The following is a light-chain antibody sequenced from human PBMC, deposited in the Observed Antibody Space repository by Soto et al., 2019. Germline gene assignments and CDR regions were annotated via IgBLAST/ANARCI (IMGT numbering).Light chain of an antibody. Sequence: QSALSQPASVSGSPGQSVTISCTGTSSDVGAYNSVSWYQQHPDKAPQLMIYKGTQRPSGVSNRFSGSTSGNAASLTISSLQAGDEADYFCCSSAPESTYVFGTGTKVTV. V-gene: IGLV2-23*01. CDR1: SSDVGAYNS. J-gene: IGLJ1*01. CDR2: KGT. CDR3: CSSAPESTYV.